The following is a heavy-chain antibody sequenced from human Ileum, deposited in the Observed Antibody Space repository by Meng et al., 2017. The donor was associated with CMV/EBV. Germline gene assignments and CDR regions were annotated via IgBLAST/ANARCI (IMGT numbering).Heavy chain of an antibody. D-gene: IGHD1-26*01. Sequence: GGSLRLSCAVSGFTFSTYSMHWVRQVPGKGLVWVSHIKGDGSRTNYADSVKGRFTISRDNAKNTLYLQMNSLRAEDTAVYYCARDKWELYFDYWGQGALVTVSS. CDR2: IKGDGSRT. J-gene: IGHJ4*02. V-gene: IGHV3-74*01. CDR3: ARDKWELYFDY. CDR1: GFTFSTYS.